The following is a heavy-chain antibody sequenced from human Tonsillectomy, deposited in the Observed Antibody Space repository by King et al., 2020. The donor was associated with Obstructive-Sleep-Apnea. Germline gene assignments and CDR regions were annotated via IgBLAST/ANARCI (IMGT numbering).Heavy chain of an antibody. V-gene: IGHV3-9*01. J-gene: IGHJ5*02. CDR3: AKDRGGYYGSGTSRWFDP. Sequence: VQLVESGGGLVQPGRSLRLSCAASGFTFDDYAMHWVRQAPGKGLEWVSGISWNSGSLAYADSVKGRFTISRDNAKNTLYLQMNSLRAEDTALDYCAKDRGGYYGSGTSRWFDPWGQGTLVTVSS. D-gene: IGHD3-10*01. CDR1: GFTFDDYA. CDR2: ISWNSGSL.